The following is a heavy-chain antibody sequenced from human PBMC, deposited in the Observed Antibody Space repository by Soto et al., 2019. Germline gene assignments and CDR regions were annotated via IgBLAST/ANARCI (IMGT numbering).Heavy chain of an antibody. Sequence: VQLVESGGGVVQPGRSLRLSCAASGFTFSDYAMHWVRQAPGKGLEWVAVVSHDGRNTHYADSVKGRFTISRDSSKNTVSREMTSRRAEDTAVYYCAKGGRKWLVTSDFTYWGQGAMVTVSS. V-gene: IGHV3-30*18. CDR3: AKGGRKWLVTSDFTY. D-gene: IGHD6-19*01. J-gene: IGHJ4*02. CDR1: GFTFSDYA. CDR2: VSHDGRNT.